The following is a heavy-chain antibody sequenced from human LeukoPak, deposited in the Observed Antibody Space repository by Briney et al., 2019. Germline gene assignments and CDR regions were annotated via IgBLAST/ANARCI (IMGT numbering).Heavy chain of an antibody. CDR1: GFTFSSYA. CDR2: ISGSGGRT. D-gene: IGHD3-10*01. CDR3: AKDPIPLLWFGESFDL. Sequence: PGGSLRLSCAASGFTFSSYAMSWVRQAPGKGLEWVSAISGSGGRTYYADSVKGRFTISRDNSKNTLYLQMNSLRAEDTAVYYCAKDPIPLLWFGESFDLWGRGTLVTVSS. V-gene: IGHV3-23*01. J-gene: IGHJ2*01.